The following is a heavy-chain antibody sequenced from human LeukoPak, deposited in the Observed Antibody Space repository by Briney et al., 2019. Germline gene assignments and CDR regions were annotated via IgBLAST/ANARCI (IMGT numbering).Heavy chain of an antibody. D-gene: IGHD2-2*01. CDR2: PRNKGNSYTT. CDR3: ARGRVVPAAWANYYYYMDV. J-gene: IGHJ6*03. V-gene: IGHV3-72*01. CDR1: GLTLSDHY. Sequence: QPGGSLRLSCTASGLTLSDHYIDWVRQAPGKGLDWVGRPRNKGNSYTTEYAASVKGRFTISRDDSKNSLYLQMNSLRAEDTAVYYCARGRVVPAAWANYYYYMDVWGKGTTVTVSS.